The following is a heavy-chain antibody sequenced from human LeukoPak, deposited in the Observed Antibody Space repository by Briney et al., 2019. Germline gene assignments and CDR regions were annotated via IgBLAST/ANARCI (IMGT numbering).Heavy chain of an antibody. J-gene: IGHJ4*02. V-gene: IGHV3-23*01. CDR3: TKAPGNIATRAVDY. CDR1: GFTFSSYA. Sequence: PGGSLRLSCAASGFTFSSYAMNWVRQAPGKGLEWVSVISDSGGSTYYADSVKGRFTISRDNSKSTLYLQMNSLRAEDTAVYFCTKAPGNIATRAVDYWGQGTLVTVSS. D-gene: IGHD6-6*01. CDR2: ISDSGGST.